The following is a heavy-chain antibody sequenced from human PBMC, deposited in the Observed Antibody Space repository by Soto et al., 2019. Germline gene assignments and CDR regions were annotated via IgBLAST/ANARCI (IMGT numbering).Heavy chain of an antibody. Sequence: GESRKISCKGSVYSFTNNCISWLRQMAVKGLEWMGRIDPRDSYTNYSPSFQGHVTISVDKSDNTPYLQLNSLRASDSAMYFCARSDCLPNSCYNGYFEYWGRGTLVTVSS. J-gene: IGHJ4*01. CDR1: VYSFTNNC. D-gene: IGHD2-2*02. CDR3: ARSDCLPNSCYNGYFEY. CDR2: IDPRDSYT. V-gene: IGHV5-10-1*01.